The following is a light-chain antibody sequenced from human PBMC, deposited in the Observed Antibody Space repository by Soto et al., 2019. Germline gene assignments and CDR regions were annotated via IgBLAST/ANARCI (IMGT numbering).Light chain of an antibody. Sequence: QSLLTQPPSASGTPGQRVTISCSGSSSNIGSNAVNWYQQLPGTAPKLLIYRHNQRPSGVPDRFSGSKSGTSASLAISGLQSEDEGDYYCATWDDSLNGGLFGGGTKLTVL. V-gene: IGLV1-44*01. CDR1: SSNIGSNA. CDR3: ATWDDSLNGGL. CDR2: RHN. J-gene: IGLJ2*01.